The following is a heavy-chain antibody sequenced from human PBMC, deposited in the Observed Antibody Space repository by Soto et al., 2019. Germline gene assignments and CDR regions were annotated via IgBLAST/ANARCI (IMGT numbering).Heavy chain of an antibody. Sequence: QVQLVESGGGVVQPGRSLRLSCAASGFTFSSYGMHWVRQAPGKGLEWVAVIWYDGSNKYYADSVKGRFTISRDNSKNTLYLQMNSLRAEDTAVYYCARDYSHRRDYYDSSGSYAFDIWGQGTMVTVSS. CDR1: GFTFSSYG. V-gene: IGHV3-33*01. CDR3: ARDYSHRRDYYDSSGSYAFDI. D-gene: IGHD3-22*01. J-gene: IGHJ3*02. CDR2: IWYDGSNK.